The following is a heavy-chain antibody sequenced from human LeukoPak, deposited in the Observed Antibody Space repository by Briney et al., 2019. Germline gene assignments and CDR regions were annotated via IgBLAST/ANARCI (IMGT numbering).Heavy chain of an antibody. CDR2: IWYDGSKK. D-gene: IGHD2-2*01. V-gene: IGHV3-33*01. CDR1: GFTFSSFG. CDR3: ARDGYQLHFDY. J-gene: IGHJ4*02. Sequence: GGSLRLSCAASGFTFSSFGMHWVRQAPGKGLEWVAVIWYDGSKKYYADSVKGRFTISRDISKNTLYLQMNSLRTEDTAMYYCARDGYQLHFDYWGQGTLVTVSS.